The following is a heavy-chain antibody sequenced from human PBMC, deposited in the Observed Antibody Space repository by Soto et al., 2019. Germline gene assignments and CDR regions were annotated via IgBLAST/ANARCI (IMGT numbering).Heavy chain of an antibody. CDR2: IYYSGST. CDR1: GGSIGSYY. D-gene: IGHD1-26*01. CDR3: ASGSRLFDY. V-gene: IGHV4-59*01. J-gene: IGHJ4*02. Sequence: PSETLSLTCTVSGGSIGSYYWSWIRQPPGKGLEWIGYIYYSGSTNYNPSLKSRVTISVDTSKNQFSLKLSSVTAADTAVYYCASGSRLFDYWGQGTLVTVSS.